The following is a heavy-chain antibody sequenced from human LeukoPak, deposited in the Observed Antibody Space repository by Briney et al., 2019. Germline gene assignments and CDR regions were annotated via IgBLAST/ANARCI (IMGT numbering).Heavy chain of an antibody. J-gene: IGHJ5*02. CDR1: GFTSDDYG. Sequence: PGGSLRLSCAASGFTSDDYGMSWVRQAPGKGLEWVSGINWHGGSTGYADSVKGRFTISRDNAKNSLYLQMNSLRAEDTALYYCARALVRGWFDPWGQGTLVTVSS. CDR3: ARALVRGWFDP. CDR2: INWHGGST. V-gene: IGHV3-20*04. D-gene: IGHD6-13*01.